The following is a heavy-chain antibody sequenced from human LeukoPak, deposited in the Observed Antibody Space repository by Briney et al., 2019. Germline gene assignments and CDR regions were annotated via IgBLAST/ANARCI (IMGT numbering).Heavy chain of an antibody. CDR2: IIPIFGTA. CDR3: AREQVDTSYYFGY. J-gene: IGHJ4*02. CDR1: GGTFSSYA. Sequence: ASVKVSCKAPGGTFSSYAISWVRQAPGQGLEWMGGIIPIFGTANYAQKSQGRVTITADESTSTAYMELSSLRSEDTAVYYCAREQVDTSYYFGYWGQGTLVTVSS. D-gene: IGHD2-2*01. V-gene: IGHV1-69*13.